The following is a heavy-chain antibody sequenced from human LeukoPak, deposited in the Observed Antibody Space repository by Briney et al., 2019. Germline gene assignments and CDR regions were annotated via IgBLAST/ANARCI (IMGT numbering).Heavy chain of an antibody. CDR3: AKAYSPSIAAAGNY. CDR2: ISWNSGTI. Sequence: GGSLRLSCVAYRFTFDDYAMHWVRQTPGKGLEWVSGISWNSGTIGYADSVKGRFTISRDNAKNSLYLQMNSLSAEDTALYYCAKAYSPSIAAAGNYWGQGTLVTVSS. D-gene: IGHD6-13*01. J-gene: IGHJ4*02. CDR1: RFTFDDYA. V-gene: IGHV3-9*01.